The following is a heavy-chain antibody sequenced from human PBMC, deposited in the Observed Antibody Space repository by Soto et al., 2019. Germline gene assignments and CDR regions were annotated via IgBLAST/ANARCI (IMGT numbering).Heavy chain of an antibody. CDR1: GGSISSSSYY. CDR2: IYYSGST. D-gene: IGHD3-22*01. V-gene: IGHV4-39*07. J-gene: IGHJ2*01. Sequence: PSETLSLTCTVSGGSISSSSYYWGWIRQPPGKGLEWIGNIYYSGSTYYNPSLKSRVTISVDTSKNQFSLKLSSVTAADTAVYYCARVGTMIASSLVRYFDLWGRGTLVTVSS. CDR3: ARVGTMIASSLVRYFDL.